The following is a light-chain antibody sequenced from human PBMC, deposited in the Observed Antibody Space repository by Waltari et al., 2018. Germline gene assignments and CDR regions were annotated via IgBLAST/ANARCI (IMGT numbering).Light chain of an antibody. J-gene: IGKJ2*01. CDR2: LAS. V-gene: IGKV1D-12*01. CDR3: QQSNFFPRT. Sequence: DIQMTQSPSSVSASVGDRVTITCRASQDISTGLAWYQQKPGTAPKLLIYLASTLQSGVPSRFSGSGSGTDFTLSIRNLQPEDSAIYFCQQSNFFPRTFGQGTKLEI. CDR1: QDISTG.